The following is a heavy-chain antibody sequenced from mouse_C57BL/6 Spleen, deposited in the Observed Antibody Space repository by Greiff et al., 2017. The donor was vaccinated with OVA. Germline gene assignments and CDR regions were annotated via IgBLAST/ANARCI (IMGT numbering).Heavy chain of an antibody. Sequence: QVQLQQPGAELVKPGASVKLSCKASGYTFTSYWMQWVKQRPGQGLEWIGEIDPSDSYTNYNQKFKGKATLTVDTSSSTAYMQLSSLTSEDSAVYYCARGYSNYLYWYFDVWGTGTTVTVSS. CDR3: ARGYSNYLYWYFDV. D-gene: IGHD2-5*01. CDR2: IDPSDSYT. CDR1: GYTFTSYW. V-gene: IGHV1-50*01. J-gene: IGHJ1*03.